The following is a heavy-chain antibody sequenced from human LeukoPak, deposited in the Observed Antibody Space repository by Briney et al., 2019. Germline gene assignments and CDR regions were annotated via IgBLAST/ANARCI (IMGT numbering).Heavy chain of an antibody. CDR3: AKEGLQLWLPDY. Sequence: GGSLRLSCAASGFTFDDYAMHWVRQAPGKGLEWVSGISWNSGSIGYADSVKGRFTISRDNSKNTLYLQMNSLRAEDTAVYYCAKEGLQLWLPDYWGQGTLVTVSS. CDR1: GFTFDDYA. D-gene: IGHD5-18*01. J-gene: IGHJ4*02. CDR2: ISWNSGSI. V-gene: IGHV3-9*01.